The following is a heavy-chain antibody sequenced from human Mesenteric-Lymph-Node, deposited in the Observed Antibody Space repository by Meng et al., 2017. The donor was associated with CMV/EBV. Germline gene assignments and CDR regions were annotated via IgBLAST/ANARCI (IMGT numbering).Heavy chain of an antibody. CDR1: GFTFSSHW. CDR3: ARGDYDSGSYYNHPFDP. J-gene: IGHJ5*02. D-gene: IGHD3-10*01. CDR2: INSDGSST. V-gene: IGHV3-74*01. Sequence: GESLKISCAVSGFTFSSHWMHWVRQAPGKGLVWVSRINSDGSSTNYADSVKGRFTISRDNAKNTLYLQMNSLRAEDTAVYYCARGDYDSGSYYNHPFDPWGQGTLVTVSS.